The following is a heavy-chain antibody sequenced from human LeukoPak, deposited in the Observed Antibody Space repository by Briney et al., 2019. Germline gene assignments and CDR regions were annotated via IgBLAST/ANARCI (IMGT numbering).Heavy chain of an antibody. Sequence: PSETLSLTCTVSGVSISSYYWSWIRQPPGKGLERIGYIYYSGSTNYNPSLKSRVTISVDTSKNQFSLKLSSVTAADTAVYYCARDGSNYVFDYWGQGTLVTVSS. CDR2: IYYSGST. CDR3: ARDGSNYVFDY. V-gene: IGHV4-59*01. D-gene: IGHD4-11*01. J-gene: IGHJ4*02. CDR1: GVSISSYY.